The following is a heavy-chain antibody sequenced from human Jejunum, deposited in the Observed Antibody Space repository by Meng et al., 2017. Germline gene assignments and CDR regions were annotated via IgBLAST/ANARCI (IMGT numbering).Heavy chain of an antibody. CDR2: IHHSGST. D-gene: IGHD1-26*01. CDR1: GDSFTDYY. CDR3: ARRIRGGSYLG. Sequence: QLQLLQWGAGLVKPSETRSLTCTVYGDSFTDYYWNWIRQPPGKGLEWIGEIHHSGSTNYNASLESRVTISRDTSKKQFSLRLSSVTAADTAVYYCARRIRGGSYLGWGQGTLVTVSS. V-gene: IGHV4-34*01. J-gene: IGHJ4*02.